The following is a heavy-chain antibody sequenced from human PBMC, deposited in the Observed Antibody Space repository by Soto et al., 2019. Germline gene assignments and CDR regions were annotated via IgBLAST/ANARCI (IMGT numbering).Heavy chain of an antibody. CDR3: ARGKDCSSTSCSDYYGMDV. V-gene: IGHV3-13*04. CDR1: GFTFSSYD. Sequence: GGSLILSCAASGFTFSSYDMHWVRQATGKGLEWVSAIGTAGDTYYPGSVKGRFTISRENAKNSLYLQMNSLRAGDTAVYYCARGKDCSSTSCSDYYGMDVWGQGTTVTVSS. D-gene: IGHD2-2*01. J-gene: IGHJ6*02. CDR2: IGTAGDT.